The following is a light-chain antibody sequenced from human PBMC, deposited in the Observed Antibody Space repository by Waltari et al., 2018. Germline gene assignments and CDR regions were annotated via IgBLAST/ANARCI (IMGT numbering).Light chain of an antibody. J-gene: IGKJ1*01. CDR3: QKYGTLPAT. CDR1: QSVSRT. Sequence: EIVLTQSPGTLSLSPGERATLSCRASQSVSRTLAWYQQKPGQAPRLLIYDASTWATGIPDRFSGSGSGTEFSLTISRLEPEDFAVYYCQKYGTLPATFGQGTKVQIK. CDR2: DAS. V-gene: IGKV3-20*01.